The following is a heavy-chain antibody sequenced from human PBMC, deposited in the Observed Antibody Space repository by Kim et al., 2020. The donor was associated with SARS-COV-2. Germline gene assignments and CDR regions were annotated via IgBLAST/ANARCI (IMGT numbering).Heavy chain of an antibody. D-gene: IGHD1-26*01. CDR3: TRLSWGAGMIFHKEHREGRQGFDV. J-gene: IGHJ6*02. Sequence: GECLKISCQGSGYNFRDFWIVWVRQMPGKGLEVMGIIYPGDSDTRYTPSFRGQVTISADNSISTAYLRWSSLKASDSGTYFCTRLSWGAGMIFHKEHREGRQGFDVWGQGTTVTVSS. V-gene: IGHV5-51*01. CDR2: IYPGDSDT. CDR1: GYNFRDFW.